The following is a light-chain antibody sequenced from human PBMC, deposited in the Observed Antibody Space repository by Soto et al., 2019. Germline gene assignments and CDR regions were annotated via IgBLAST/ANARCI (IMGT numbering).Light chain of an antibody. CDR2: EVS. CDR1: SSDVGYYDF. J-gene: IGLJ1*01. CDR3: SSYSGSTAFYV. V-gene: IGLV2-14*01. Sequence: QSVLTQPASVSGSPGQSITISCTGTSSDVGYYDFVSWYQQHPGKAPKLIIYEVSHRPSGLSDRFSASKSGNTASLTISGLQAEDEADYHCSSYSGSTAFYVFGTGTKVTVL.